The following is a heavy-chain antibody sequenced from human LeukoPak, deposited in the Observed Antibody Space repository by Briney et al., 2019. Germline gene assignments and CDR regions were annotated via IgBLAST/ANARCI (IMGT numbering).Heavy chain of an antibody. D-gene: IGHD6-19*01. CDR2: IYYSGST. CDR3: ARDSGSGTYY. CDR1: GGSVSSYY. Sequence: SETLSLTCTVSGGSVSSYYWSWIRQPPGKGLEWIGHIYYSGSTSYNPSLKSRVTISIDTSRNQFSLKLNSVTAADTAVYYCARDSGSGTYYWGQGTLVTVSS. J-gene: IGHJ4*02. V-gene: IGHV4-59*02.